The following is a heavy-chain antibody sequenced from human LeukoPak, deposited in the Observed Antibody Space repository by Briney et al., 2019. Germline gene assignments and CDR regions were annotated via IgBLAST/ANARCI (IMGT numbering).Heavy chain of an antibody. CDR2: INVGNGNT. J-gene: IGHJ1*01. D-gene: IGHD6-6*01. V-gene: IGHV1-3*01. CDR1: GYTFTSYA. Sequence: ASVKVSCKASGYTFTSYAIHWVRQAPGQRLEWMGWINVGNGNTKYSQKFQGRVTITRDTSASTAYMELRSLRSDDTAVYYCARDQMYSSFEYLQHWGQGTLVTVSS. CDR3: ARDQMYSSFEYLQH.